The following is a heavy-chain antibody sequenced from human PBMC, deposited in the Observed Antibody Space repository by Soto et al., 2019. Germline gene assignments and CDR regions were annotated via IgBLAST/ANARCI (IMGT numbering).Heavy chain of an antibody. Sequence: KPSETLSLTCTVSGGSVNSYYWSWIRQPPGKGLEWIGYIFYSGSTYYNPSLKSRVTISVDTSKNQFSLKLSSVTAADTAVYYCARDLRWYSSWFDPWGQGTLVTVSS. CDR1: GGSVNSYY. D-gene: IGHD2-15*01. CDR3: ARDLRWYSSWFDP. CDR2: IFYSGST. J-gene: IGHJ5*02. V-gene: IGHV4-59*02.